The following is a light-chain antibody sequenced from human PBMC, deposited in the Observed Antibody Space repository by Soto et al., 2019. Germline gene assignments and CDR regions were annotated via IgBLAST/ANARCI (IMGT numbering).Light chain of an antibody. J-gene: IGKJ1*01. CDR2: AAS. V-gene: IGKV3-20*01. CDR3: QQYGSSPWT. CDR1: QSISSSY. Sequence: EIVLTQSPGTLSLSPGERGTLSCRASQSISSSYLAWYQQKPGQAPRLLIYAASSRATGIPDRFSGSGSGTDFTLTISRLEPEDFAGYYCQQYGSSPWTFGQGTKVEIK.